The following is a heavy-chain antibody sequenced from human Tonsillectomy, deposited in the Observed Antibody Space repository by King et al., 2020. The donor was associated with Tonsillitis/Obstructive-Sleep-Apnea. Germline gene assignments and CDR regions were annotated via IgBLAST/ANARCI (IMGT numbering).Heavy chain of an antibody. CDR3: AREGDCRGWGRGHMDV. V-gene: IGHV4-59*01. D-gene: IGHD6-19*01. Sequence: QLQESGPGLVKPSETLSLTCTVSGGSISSYYWSWIRQPPGKGLEWIGYIYYSGSTNYNPSLKSRVTISVDTSKNQFSLKLSSVTAADTAVYYCAREGDCRGWGRGHMDVWGQGTTVTVSS. CDR1: GGSISSYY. CDR2: IYYSGST. J-gene: IGHJ6*02.